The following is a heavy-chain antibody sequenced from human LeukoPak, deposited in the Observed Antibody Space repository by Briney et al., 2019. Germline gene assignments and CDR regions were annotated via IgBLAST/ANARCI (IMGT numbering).Heavy chain of an antibody. D-gene: IGHD2-2*01. Sequence: TTSETLSFTGTVSGGSISSYYWSWIRQPAGKGLEWIGRIYTSGSTNYNPSLKSRVTMSVDTSKNQFSLKLSSVTAADTAVYYCARGRVPAATNYYYYYMDVWGKGTAVTVSS. CDR1: GGSISSYY. J-gene: IGHJ6*03. CDR3: ARGRVPAATNYYYYYMDV. CDR2: IYTSGST. V-gene: IGHV4-4*07.